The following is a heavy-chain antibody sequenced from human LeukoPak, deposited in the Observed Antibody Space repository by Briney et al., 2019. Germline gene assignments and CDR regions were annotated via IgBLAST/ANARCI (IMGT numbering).Heavy chain of an antibody. CDR2: IYYSGST. J-gene: IGHJ5*02. CDR1: GGSISSSSYY. CDR3: ARERKNWSDP. V-gene: IGHV4-39*07. Sequence: PSETLSLTCTVSGGSISSSSYYWGWIRQPPGKGLEWIGSIYYSGSTYYNPSLKSRVTISVDTSKNQFSLKLSSVTAADTAVYYCARERKNWSDPWGQGTLVTVSS.